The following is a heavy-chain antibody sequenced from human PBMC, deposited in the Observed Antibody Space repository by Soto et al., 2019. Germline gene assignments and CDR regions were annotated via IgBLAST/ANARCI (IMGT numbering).Heavy chain of an antibody. CDR1: WYTVTNHW. Sequence: RGESLKISFQVPWYTVTNHWITWMRQMPGKGLEWMGRINPSDSHTNCSPSFEGHVTMSVDKSISTAYLKWSSLKASDTAMYYCARHASYYVSSGYFGTYWGQGTLVTVSS. CDR2: INPSDSHT. V-gene: IGHV5-10-1*01. CDR3: ARHASYYVSSGYFGTY. J-gene: IGHJ4*02. D-gene: IGHD3-22*01.